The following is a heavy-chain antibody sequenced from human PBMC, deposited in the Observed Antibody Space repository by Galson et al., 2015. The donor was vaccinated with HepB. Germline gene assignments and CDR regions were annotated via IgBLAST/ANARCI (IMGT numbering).Heavy chain of an antibody. J-gene: IGHJ4*02. CDR3: ARGPDWEFDY. D-gene: IGHD3/OR15-3a*01. CDR1: GFTFSSYS. Sequence: SLRLSCAASGFTFSSYSMNWVRQAPGEGLEWVSSISSSSRYIYYADSVEGRFTISRDNAKNSLYLQMNSLRAEDTGVYYCARGPDWEFDYWGQGTLVTVSS. CDR2: ISSSSRYI. V-gene: IGHV3-21*01.